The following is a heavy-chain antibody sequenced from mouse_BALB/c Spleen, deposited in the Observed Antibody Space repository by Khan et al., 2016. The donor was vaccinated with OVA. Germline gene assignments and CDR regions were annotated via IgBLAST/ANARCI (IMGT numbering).Heavy chain of an antibody. Sequence: EVQLQESGPELVKPGASVKISCKASGYSFTGYFMHWVMHSHGKSLEWIGRINPHIGETFYNQKFKGKATLTVDESSSTAHMELRSLASEDSAVYFCARIYGSDFDYWGQGTTLTVSS. CDR2: INPHIGET. CDR1: GYSFTGYF. V-gene: IGHV1-20*02. CDR3: ARIYGSDFDY. J-gene: IGHJ2*01. D-gene: IGHD1-1*01.